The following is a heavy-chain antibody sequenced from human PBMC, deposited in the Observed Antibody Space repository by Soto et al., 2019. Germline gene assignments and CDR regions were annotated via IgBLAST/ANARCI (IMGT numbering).Heavy chain of an antibody. D-gene: IGHD3-3*01. V-gene: IGHV4-39*01. CDR2: IYYSGRT. Sequence: HLQLHESGPGLVKPSETLSLTCTVSAGSVSSSSDYWGWIRQPPGKGLEWIGSIYYSGRTYYDPSLKSRVTMTVDTSKNQFSLNLTSVTAADTAVYYCARQPPTWSHNWLDPWGQGTLVIVSS. CDR3: ARQPPTWSHNWLDP. J-gene: IGHJ5*02. CDR1: AGSVSSSSDY.